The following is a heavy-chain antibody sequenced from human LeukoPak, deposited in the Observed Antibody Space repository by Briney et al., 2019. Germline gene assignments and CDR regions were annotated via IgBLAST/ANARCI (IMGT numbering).Heavy chain of an antibody. J-gene: IGHJ4*02. D-gene: IGHD6-19*01. CDR1: GGSINSYY. V-gene: IGHV4-59*12. CDR2: IYDSGST. CDR3: ARVGGYSSGWYFDY. Sequence: SETLSLTCTVSGGSINSYYWSWIRQPPGKGLEWIGYIYDSGSTNYNPSLKSRVTISVDTSKNQFSLKLSSVTAADTAVYYCARVGGYSSGWYFDYWGQGTLVTVSS.